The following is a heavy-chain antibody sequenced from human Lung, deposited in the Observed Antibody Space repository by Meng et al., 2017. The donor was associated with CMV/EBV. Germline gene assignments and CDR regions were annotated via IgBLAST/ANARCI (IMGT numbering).Heavy chain of an antibody. J-gene: IGHJ6*02. D-gene: IGHD6-13*01. Sequence: VXVSCXASGYSFTRYDINWVRQAPGQGLEWMGWMNPNNGDTGYAQKFQGRVTMTRDTSISTVYMELNSLRSEDTAVYYCARVEGPAGAMLKYFYYYGMEVWGQGXTVTVSS. CDR1: GYSFTRYD. V-gene: IGHV1-8*01. CDR2: MNPNNGDT. CDR3: ARVEGPAGAMLKYFYYYGMEV.